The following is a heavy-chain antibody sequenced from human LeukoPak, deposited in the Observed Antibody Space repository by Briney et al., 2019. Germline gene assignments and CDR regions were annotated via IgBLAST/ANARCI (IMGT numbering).Heavy chain of an antibody. CDR1: GWSVSTYY. Sequence: SDTLSLTCTVSGWSVSTYYWSWIRQTPEKGLEWIAYMHYSGSPNYNPSLKSRVTMSVDTSKNQFSLKLYSVTAADTAVYYCARDIRMVGDTHYFDYWGPGALVTVSS. V-gene: IGHV4-59*02. J-gene: IGHJ4*02. D-gene: IGHD2-15*01. CDR3: ARDIRMVGDTHYFDY. CDR2: MHYSGSP.